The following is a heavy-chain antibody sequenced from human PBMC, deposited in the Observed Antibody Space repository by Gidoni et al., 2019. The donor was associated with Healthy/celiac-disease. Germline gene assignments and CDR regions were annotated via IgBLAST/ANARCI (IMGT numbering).Heavy chain of an antibody. CDR1: GGTFSGYY. D-gene: IGHD3-10*01. CDR2: INHSGST. CDR3: ARERDYGSGSLAYYYGMDV. Sequence: QVQLQQGGAGRGKPSETRSRTCAVYGGTFSGYYWSWIRQPPGKGLEWIGEINHSGSTNYNPSLKCRVTISVDTSKNQFSLKLSSVTAADTAVYYCARERDYGSGSLAYYYGMDVWGQGTTVTVSS. V-gene: IGHV4-34*01. J-gene: IGHJ6*02.